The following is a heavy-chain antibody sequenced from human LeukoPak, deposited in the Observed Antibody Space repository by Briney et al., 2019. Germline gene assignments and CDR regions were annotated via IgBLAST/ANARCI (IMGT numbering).Heavy chain of an antibody. CDR2: ISSSGSTK. V-gene: IGHV3-48*03. CDR1: GFTFSSYE. CDR3: ARGRAADQLLWYFDY. D-gene: IGHD2-2*01. Sequence: GGSLRLSCAASGFTFSSYEMNWVRQAPGKGLEWVSSISSSGSTKYYADSVKGRFTISRDNAKNSLYMQMNSLRADDTAVYYCARGRAADQLLWYFDYWGKGTLVTVSS. J-gene: IGHJ4*02.